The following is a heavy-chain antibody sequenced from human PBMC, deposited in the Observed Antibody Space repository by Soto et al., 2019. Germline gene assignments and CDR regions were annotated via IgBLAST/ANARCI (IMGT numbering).Heavy chain of an antibody. J-gene: IGHJ4*02. D-gene: IGHD2-15*01. CDR3: AGGYCSGGSCYWLDY. Sequence: PGGSLRLSCAASGFTFSGYWMSWVRQAPGKGLEWVANIKQDGSEKYYVDSVKGRFTISRDNAKNSLYLQMNSLRAEDTAVYYCAGGYCSGGSCYWLDYWGQGTLVTVSS. V-gene: IGHV3-7*01. CDR1: GFTFSGYW. CDR2: IKQDGSEK.